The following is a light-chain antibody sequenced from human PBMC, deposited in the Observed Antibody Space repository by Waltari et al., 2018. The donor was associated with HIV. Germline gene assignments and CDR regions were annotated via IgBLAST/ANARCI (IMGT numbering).Light chain of an antibody. J-gene: IGKJ5*01. CDR2: GAS. CDR3: QQYGSSVT. V-gene: IGKV3-20*01. Sequence: EIVLTQSPGTLSLSPGERVTLSCRASQSVSSSSLVWYQQKPGQAPRLLIYGASSRATGIPDRFSGSGSGTDFTLTISRLDPEYFAVYYCQQYGSSVTFGQGTRLEIK. CDR1: QSVSSSS.